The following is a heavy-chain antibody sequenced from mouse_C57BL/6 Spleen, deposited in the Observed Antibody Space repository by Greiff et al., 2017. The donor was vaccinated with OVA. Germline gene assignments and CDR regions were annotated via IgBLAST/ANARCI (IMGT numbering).Heavy chain of an antibody. CDR2: ISYDGSN. J-gene: IGHJ2*01. CDR1: GYSITSGYY. V-gene: IGHV3-6*01. D-gene: IGHD1-1*01. CDR3: ARKDYNGTFAY. Sequence: VQLQQSGPGLVKPSQSLSLTCSVTGYSITSGYYWNWIRQFPGNILEWMGYISYDGSNNYNQSLKNRTSITRDTSKNQFSLKLNSVTTEDTATYYCARKDYNGTFAYWGQGTTLTVSS.